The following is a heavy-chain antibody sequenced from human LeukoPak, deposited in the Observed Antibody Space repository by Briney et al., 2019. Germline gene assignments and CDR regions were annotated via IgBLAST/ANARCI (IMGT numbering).Heavy chain of an antibody. CDR2: INHSGST. Sequence: SETLSLTCAVYGGSFSGYYWSWIRQPPGKGLEWIGEINHSGSTNYNPSLKSRVTISVDTSKNQFSLKLSSVTAADTAVYYCARVRLPGCSGGSCYSYYYYYYMDVWGKGTTVTVSS. V-gene: IGHV4-34*01. D-gene: IGHD2-15*01. CDR1: GGSFSGYY. CDR3: ARVRLPGCSGGSCYSYYYYYYMDV. J-gene: IGHJ6*03.